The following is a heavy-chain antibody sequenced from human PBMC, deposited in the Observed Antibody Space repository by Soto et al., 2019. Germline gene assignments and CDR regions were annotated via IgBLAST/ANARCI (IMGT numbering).Heavy chain of an antibody. CDR3: AKDLGAAGAFDY. Sequence: EVQLLESGGGLVQPGGSLRLSCAASGFDFSAYAMSWVRQAPGKGLEWVSAITGRGDTTDYAGSVKGRFTISRDNSKNTLYLQMNSLRAEDTAVYYCAKDLGAAGAFDYWGQGTLVTVSS. V-gene: IGHV3-23*01. D-gene: IGHD6-13*01. CDR1: GFDFSAYA. CDR2: ITGRGDTT. J-gene: IGHJ4*02.